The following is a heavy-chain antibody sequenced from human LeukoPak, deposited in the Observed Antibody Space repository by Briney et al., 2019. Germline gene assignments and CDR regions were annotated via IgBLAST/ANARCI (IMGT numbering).Heavy chain of an antibody. Sequence: GGSLRLSCAASGFTFSSYGMSWVRQAPGKGLEWVSAISGSGGSTYYADSVKGRFTISRDNSKNTLYLQMNSLRAEGTAVYYCAKHSSSWYLSWFDPWDQGTLVTVSS. J-gene: IGHJ5*02. D-gene: IGHD6-13*01. CDR1: GFTFSSYG. CDR3: AKHSSSWYLSWFDP. CDR2: ISGSGGST. V-gene: IGHV3-23*01.